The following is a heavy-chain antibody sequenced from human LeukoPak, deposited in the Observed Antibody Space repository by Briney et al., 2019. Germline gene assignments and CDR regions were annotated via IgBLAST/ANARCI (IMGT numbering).Heavy chain of an antibody. Sequence: ASVKVSCKASGGTFRTYAISWVRQAPGQGLEWMGGIIPIFDTTNYAQKFQGRVTITADESTSTAYMELSSLRSEDTAVYYCAPHCSSTSCPFDYWGQGTLVTASS. V-gene: IGHV1-69*01. CDR3: APHCSSTSCPFDY. D-gene: IGHD2-2*01. CDR1: GGTFRTYA. J-gene: IGHJ4*02. CDR2: IIPIFDTT.